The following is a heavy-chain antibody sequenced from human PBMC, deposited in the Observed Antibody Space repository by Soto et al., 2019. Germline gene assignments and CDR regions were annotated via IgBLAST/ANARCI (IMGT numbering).Heavy chain of an antibody. D-gene: IGHD1-26*01. V-gene: IGHV3-48*01. Sequence: GGSLRLSCAASGFTFSSSSMNWVRQAPGKGLEWVSYISSSSSTIYYADSVKGRFTISRDNAKNSLYLQMNSLRAEDTAVYYCARVLERWGLLGYYYGMDVWGQGTTVTVSS. CDR3: ARVLERWGLLGYYYGMDV. J-gene: IGHJ6*02. CDR1: GFTFSSSS. CDR2: ISSSSSTI.